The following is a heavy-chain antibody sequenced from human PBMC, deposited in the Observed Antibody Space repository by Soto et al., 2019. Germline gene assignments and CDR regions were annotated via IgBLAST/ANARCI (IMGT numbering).Heavy chain of an antibody. J-gene: IGHJ5*02. CDR1: GYAFSSYD. V-gene: IGHV1-8*02. Sequence: QMHLVQSGAEVKKPRASVKVSCKASGYAFSSYDITWVLQAAGQGVEWMGWVNPNSGDTDHTQKFQGRVTMTRDTSRNTAYMDLSSLRSEDTAVYYCARKGFLDWSVDLWGQGTLVTVSS. D-gene: IGHD3-9*01. CDR2: VNPNSGDT. CDR3: ARKGFLDWSVDL.